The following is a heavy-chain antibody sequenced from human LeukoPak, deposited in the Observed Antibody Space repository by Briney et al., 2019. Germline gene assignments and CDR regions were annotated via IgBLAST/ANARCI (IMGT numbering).Heavy chain of an antibody. CDR1: GFTFGSYW. V-gene: IGHV3-74*01. D-gene: IGHD3-22*01. CDR2: MNSDGSST. Sequence: PGGSLRLSCAASGFTFGSYWMYWVRQAPGKGLVWVSRMNSDGSSTSYADSVKGRFTISRDNAKSTLYLKMNSLRAEDTAVYYCVRGLISNNYDSSGRPWGQGTLVTVSS. CDR3: VRGLISNNYDSSGRP. J-gene: IGHJ4*02.